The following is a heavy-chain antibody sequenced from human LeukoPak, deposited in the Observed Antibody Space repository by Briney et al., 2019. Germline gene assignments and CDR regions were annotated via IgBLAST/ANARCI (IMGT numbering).Heavy chain of an antibody. CDR1: GGSISSSSYY. J-gene: IGHJ5*02. Sequence: SETLSLTCTVSGGSISSSSYYWGWIRQPPGKGLEWIGSIYYSGSTYYNPSLKSRVTISVDTSKNQFSLKLSSVTAADTAVYYCARVLRSYYYGSGSYGSSINWFDPWGQGTLVTVSS. CDR3: ARVLRSYYYGSGSYGSSINWFDP. CDR2: IYYSGST. V-gene: IGHV4-39*07. D-gene: IGHD3-10*01.